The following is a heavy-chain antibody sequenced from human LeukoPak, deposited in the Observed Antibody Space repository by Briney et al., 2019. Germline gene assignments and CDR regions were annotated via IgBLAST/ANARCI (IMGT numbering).Heavy chain of an antibody. CDR2: IYHSGST. Sequence: PSETLSLTCAVSGGSISSGGYSWSWIRQPPGKGLEWIGYIYHSGSTYYNPSLKSRVTISVDRSKNQFSLKLSSVTAADTAVYYCARIPGPVGATQGDAFDIWGQGTMVTVSS. CDR3: ARIPGPVGATQGDAFDI. CDR1: GGSISSGGYS. V-gene: IGHV4-30-2*01. D-gene: IGHD1-26*01. J-gene: IGHJ3*02.